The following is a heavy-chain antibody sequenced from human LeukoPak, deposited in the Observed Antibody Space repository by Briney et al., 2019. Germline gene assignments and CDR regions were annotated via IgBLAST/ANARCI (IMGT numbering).Heavy chain of an antibody. CDR2: IICCGSKI. D-gene: IGHD3-10*02. CDR1: GFTLSSYE. CDR3: AELGITMIGGV. V-gene: IGHV3-48*03. J-gene: IGHJ6*03. Sequence: GGSVRLSCAASGFTLSSYEMNCVRQAPGKGGEWVSYIICCGSKILYADSVKERFTISIDNTKNSLYLQMNSLRAEDTAVYYCAELGITMIGGVWGKGTRVTISS.